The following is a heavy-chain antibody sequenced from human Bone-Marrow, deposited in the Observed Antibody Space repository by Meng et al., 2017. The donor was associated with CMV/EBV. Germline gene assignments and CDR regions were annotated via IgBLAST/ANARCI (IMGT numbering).Heavy chain of an antibody. Sequence: ASVFTFSTYVMSWVRQAPGKGLEWVSSITGSGRNTYYADSVKGRFTISRDDSKNILYLQMNSLRADDTAVYYCRGNIVVTPAARFDPWGQGTLVTVSS. CDR1: VFTFSTYV. V-gene: IGHV3-23*01. J-gene: IGHJ5*02. CDR3: RGNIVVTPAARFDP. CDR2: ITGSGRNT. D-gene: IGHD2-2*01.